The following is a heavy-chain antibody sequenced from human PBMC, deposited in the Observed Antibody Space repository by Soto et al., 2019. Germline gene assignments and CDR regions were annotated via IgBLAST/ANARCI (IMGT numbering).Heavy chain of an antibody. J-gene: IGHJ4*02. Sequence: GTSVKVSCKASGFIFTGYYIHWVRQALGQGLEWMGWIKSNGGDPKYSQKFQDRVTMTRDTSMNTVYMELSRLRSDDTAVYYCARDERSYGEPPFDYWGQGTLVTVSS. CDR1: GFIFTGYY. D-gene: IGHD3-16*01. CDR3: ARDERSYGEPPFDY. V-gene: IGHV1-2*02. CDR2: IKSNGGDP.